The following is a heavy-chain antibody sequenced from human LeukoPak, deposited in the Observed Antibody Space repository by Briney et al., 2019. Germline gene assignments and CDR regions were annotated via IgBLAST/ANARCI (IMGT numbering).Heavy chain of an antibody. Sequence: VSGPTLVNLTQILTLTCTFSGFSLSTSGVGVGWIRHPPGKALEWLAPMYWCDDKRYSPSLKSRLTITKDTSKTQVVLTMTSMDPVDTATYYCAHNRDYYGSGSYYFRDTYYFDYWGQGTLVTVSS. V-gene: IGHV2-5*01. CDR3: AHNRDYYGSGSYYFRDTYYFDY. CDR1: GFSLSTSGVG. D-gene: IGHD3-10*01. CDR2: MYWCDDK. J-gene: IGHJ4*02.